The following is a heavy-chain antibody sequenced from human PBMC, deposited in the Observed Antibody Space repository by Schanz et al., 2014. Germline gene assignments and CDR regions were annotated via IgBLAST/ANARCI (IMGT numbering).Heavy chain of an antibody. CDR2: MNSKTGNT. V-gene: IGHV1-8*02. CDR1: GYSFTDYA. CDR3: TKGRTFGR. Sequence: QVQLVQSGAEVKKPGASVKLSCKASGYSFTDYAIHWVRQAPGQGLEWMGWMNSKTGNTGYAQRFQGRVTMTRNTSITTAYLELSSLRSGDTAVYYCTKGRTFGRWGQGTLVTVSS. D-gene: IGHD3-10*01. J-gene: IGHJ4*02.